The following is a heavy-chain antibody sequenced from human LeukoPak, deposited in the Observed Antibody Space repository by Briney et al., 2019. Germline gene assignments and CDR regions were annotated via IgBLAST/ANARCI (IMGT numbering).Heavy chain of an antibody. J-gene: IGHJ5*02. CDR3: ARAPGYCSGGSCYEQNNWFDP. D-gene: IGHD2-15*01. CDR1: GGSISSYY. CDR2: IYYSGST. Sequence: SETLSLTCTVSGGSISSYYWSWIRQPPGKGLEWIGYIYYSGSTNYNPSLKSRVTISVDTSKNQFSLTLSSVTAADTAVYYCARAPGYCSGGSCYEQNNWFDPWGQGTLVTVSS. V-gene: IGHV4-59*01.